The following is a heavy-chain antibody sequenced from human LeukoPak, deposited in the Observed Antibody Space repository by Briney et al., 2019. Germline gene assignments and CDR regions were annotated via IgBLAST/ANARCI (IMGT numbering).Heavy chain of an antibody. D-gene: IGHD3-22*01. V-gene: IGHV4-39*01. CDR2: IYYSGST. CDR1: GDSISSSSYY. Sequence: SETLSLTCTVSGDSISSSSYYWGWIRQPPGKGLEWIGSIYYSGSTYYNPSLKSRVTISVDTSKNQFSLKLSSVTAADTAVYYCARLSLTYYYDSSGYMFDYWGQGTLVTVSS. J-gene: IGHJ4*02. CDR3: ARLSLTYYYDSSGYMFDY.